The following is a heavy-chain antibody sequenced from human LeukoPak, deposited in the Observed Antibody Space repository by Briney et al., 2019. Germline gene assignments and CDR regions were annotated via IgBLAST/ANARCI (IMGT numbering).Heavy chain of an antibody. V-gene: IGHV3-74*01. CDR1: GFPFSNYW. J-gene: IGHJ4*02. CDR3: VIDLNY. CDR2: IKTDGGT. D-gene: IGHD3-9*01. Sequence: GGSLRLSCAASGFPFSNYWMNWVRQVPEKGLVWVSRIKTDGGTSYADSVKGRFTISRDNAKNTLYLQMNSLRAEDTAVYYCVIDLNYWGQGTLVTVSS.